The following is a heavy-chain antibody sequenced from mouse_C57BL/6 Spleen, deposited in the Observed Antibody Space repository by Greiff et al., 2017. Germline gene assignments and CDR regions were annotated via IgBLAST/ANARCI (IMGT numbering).Heavy chain of an antibody. Sequence: EVQVVESGPGLVKPSQSLSLSCSVTGYSITSGYYWNWIRQFPGNKLEWMGYISYDGSNNYNPSLKNRISITRDTSKNQFFLKLNAVTTEDTATYYCARDIYWYFDVWGTGTTVTVSS. CDR3: ARDIYWYFDV. V-gene: IGHV3-6*01. J-gene: IGHJ1*03. CDR2: ISYDGSN. CDR1: GYSITSGYY.